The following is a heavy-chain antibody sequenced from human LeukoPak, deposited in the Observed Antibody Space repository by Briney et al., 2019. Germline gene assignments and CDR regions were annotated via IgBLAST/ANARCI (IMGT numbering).Heavy chain of an antibody. D-gene: IGHD6-6*01. CDR1: GYSISSGYY. CDR2: IYHSGST. V-gene: IGHV4-38-2*02. CDR3: ASLFPGSSVG. Sequence: SETLSLTCTVSGYSISSGYYWGWIRQPPGKGLEWIGSIYHSGSTYYNPSLKNRVTISVDTSKNQFSLKLSSVTAADTAVYYCASLFPGSSVGWGQGTLVTVSS. J-gene: IGHJ4*02.